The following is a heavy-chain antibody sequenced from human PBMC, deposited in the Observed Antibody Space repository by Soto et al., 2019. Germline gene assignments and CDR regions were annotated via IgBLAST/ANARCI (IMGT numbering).Heavy chain of an antibody. J-gene: IGHJ5*02. CDR1: GYTVTSYG. D-gene: IGHD1-1*01. Sequence: QVQLVQSGAEVKKPGAPVKVACKSSGYTVTSYGISWERQAPGQGLERMGWISGYNGNTNYEQKPQDRVTLPAGASTSTAYMERRGLRSDGTAVYYCTRDEGYKWNGGGCFDPWGQGTLVTVSS. CDR2: ISGYNGNT. V-gene: IGHV1-18*01. CDR3: TRDEGYKWNGGGCFDP.